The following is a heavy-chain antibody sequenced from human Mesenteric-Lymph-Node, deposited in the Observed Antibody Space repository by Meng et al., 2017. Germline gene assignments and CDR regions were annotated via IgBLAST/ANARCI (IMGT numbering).Heavy chain of an antibody. Sequence: LRLSCTVSGGSINSGGSYWNWIRQHPGKGLEWIGYIYYSGSIYYNPSLKSRVTISVDTSKNEFFLKLTSVTAADTAVYFCARGFDNMKVGYWGQGTLVTVSS. D-gene: IGHD3-22*01. CDR3: ARGFDNMKVGY. CDR1: GGSINSGGSY. V-gene: IGHV4-31*03. J-gene: IGHJ4*02. CDR2: IYYSGSI.